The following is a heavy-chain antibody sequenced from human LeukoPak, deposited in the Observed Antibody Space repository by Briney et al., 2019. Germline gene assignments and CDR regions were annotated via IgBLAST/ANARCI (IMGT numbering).Heavy chain of an antibody. D-gene: IGHD1-26*01. CDR3: ASFVGPTQAY. V-gene: IGHV3-74*01. Sequence: GGSLRLSCAASGFTFSSYWIHWVRQAPGKGLVWVSLINSDGSSTSYADSVKGRFTISRDNDKNTLYLQMNSLRVEDTAVYYCASFVGPTQAYWGQGTLVNVSS. CDR1: GFTFSSYW. CDR2: INSDGSST. J-gene: IGHJ4*02.